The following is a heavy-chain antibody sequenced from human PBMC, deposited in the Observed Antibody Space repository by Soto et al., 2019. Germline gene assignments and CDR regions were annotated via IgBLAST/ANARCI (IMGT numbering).Heavy chain of an antibody. CDR3: ATHPGGGGY. Sequence: EVQLVESGGGLIQPGGSLRLSCAVSGFTVSNNYMSWVRQAPGKGLEGVSVIYSGGYTAYGDSVKGRFTISRDNSKNTIFLQINTRGAHTTAVYSGATHPGGGGYWGQGTLVTVSS. J-gene: IGHJ4*02. D-gene: IGHD3-10*01. V-gene: IGHV3-53*01. CDR1: GFTVSNNY. CDR2: IYSGGYT.